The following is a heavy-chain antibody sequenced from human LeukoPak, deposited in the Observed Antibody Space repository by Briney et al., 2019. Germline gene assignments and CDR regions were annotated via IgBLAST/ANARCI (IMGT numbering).Heavy chain of an antibody. Sequence: GGSLRLSCAASGFTFSSCGMHWVRQAPGKGLEWVAVITYDGDTTYFEDSVEGRFTISRDTSKSTLYLQMNSLGAEDTAVYYCVKEQGSGSYRTADYWGQGTLVTVSS. CDR2: ITYDGDTT. J-gene: IGHJ4*02. V-gene: IGHV3-30*18. D-gene: IGHD3-10*01. CDR3: VKEQGSGSYRTADY. CDR1: GFTFSSCG.